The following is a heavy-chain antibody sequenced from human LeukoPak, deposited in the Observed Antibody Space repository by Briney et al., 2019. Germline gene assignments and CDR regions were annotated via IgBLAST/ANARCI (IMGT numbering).Heavy chain of an antibody. CDR2: ISRSSDYT. CDR1: GFTFSSYS. V-gene: IGHV3-21*01. Sequence: GGSLRLSCAASGFTFSSYSMNWVRQAPGKGLEWVSSISRSSDYTYYADSVKGRFTISRDNARNSLYLQMNSLRAEDTAVYYCAVAGLSYWYFDLWGRGTLVTVSS. D-gene: IGHD6-19*01. J-gene: IGHJ2*01. CDR3: AVAGLSYWYFDL.